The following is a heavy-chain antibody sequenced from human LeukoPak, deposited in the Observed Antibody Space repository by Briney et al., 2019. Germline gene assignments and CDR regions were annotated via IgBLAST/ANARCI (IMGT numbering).Heavy chain of an antibody. Sequence: PGGSLRLSCAASGFTFSSYDMPWVRQATGKGLEWVSAIGTAGDTYYPGSVKGRFTISRENAKNSLYLQMNSLRAGDTAVYYCARARGGYYYYGMDVWGQGTTVTVSS. CDR2: IGTAGDT. V-gene: IGHV3-13*01. D-gene: IGHD3-10*01. CDR3: ARARGGYYYYGMDV. CDR1: GFTFSSYD. J-gene: IGHJ6*02.